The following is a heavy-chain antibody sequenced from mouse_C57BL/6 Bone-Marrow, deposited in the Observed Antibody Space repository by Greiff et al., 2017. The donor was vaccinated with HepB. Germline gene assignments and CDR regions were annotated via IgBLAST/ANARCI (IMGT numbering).Heavy chain of an antibody. V-gene: IGHV3-8*01. CDR1: GYSITSDY. CDR2: ISYSGST. CDR3: ASGLYYGNYDAMDY. J-gene: IGHJ4*01. D-gene: IGHD2-1*01. Sequence: DVKLVESGPGLAKPSQTLSLTCSVTGYSITSDYWNWIRKFPGNKLEYMGYISYSGSTYYNPSLKSRIPITRDTSKNQYYLQLNSVTTEDTATYYCASGLYYGNYDAMDYWGQGTSVTVSS.